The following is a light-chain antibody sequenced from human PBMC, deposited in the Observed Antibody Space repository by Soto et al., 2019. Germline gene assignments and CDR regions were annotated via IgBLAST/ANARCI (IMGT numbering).Light chain of an antibody. V-gene: IGKV2-30*01. Sequence: DVVMTQSPLSLPVTLGQPASISCRSSQSLVYSDGHTYLNWFQQRPGQSPRRLIYKVSNRDSGVPDRFSGSGSGTDFTLEISRVEAEDVGVYYCMQGTHWPWTFGQGTKVDIK. CDR2: KVS. J-gene: IGKJ1*01. CDR1: QSLVYSDGHTY. CDR3: MQGTHWPWT.